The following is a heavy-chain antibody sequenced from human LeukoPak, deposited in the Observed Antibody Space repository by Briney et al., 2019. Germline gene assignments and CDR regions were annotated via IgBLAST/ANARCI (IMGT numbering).Heavy chain of an antibody. CDR3: AKHSWWSGYFYFLPFDY. J-gene: IGHJ4*02. D-gene: IGHD3-3*01. V-gene: IGHV3-23*01. CDR1: EFTFSTYG. Sequence: GGSLRLSCAASEFTFSTYGMSWVRQAPGKGLEGVSGINYSGDSTYYADSVKGRFTISRDNSKNTLYLQMNSLRVEDTAVYYCAKHSWWSGYFYFLPFDYWGQGTLVTVSS. CDR2: INYSGDST.